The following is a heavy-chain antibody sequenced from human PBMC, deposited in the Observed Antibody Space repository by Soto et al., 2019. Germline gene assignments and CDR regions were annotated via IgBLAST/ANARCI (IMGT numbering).Heavy chain of an antibody. Sequence: GGSLRLSCAASGFTVSSNYMIWVRQAPGKGLEWVSVIYSGDSRYYADSVKGRFTISRDNSENTLYLQMNSLRAEDTAVYYCARVGAVAVLREDAFDIWGQGTMVTVSS. CDR3: ARVGAVAVLREDAFDI. CDR2: IYSGDSR. V-gene: IGHV3-66*01. J-gene: IGHJ3*02. CDR1: GFTVSSNY. D-gene: IGHD6-19*01.